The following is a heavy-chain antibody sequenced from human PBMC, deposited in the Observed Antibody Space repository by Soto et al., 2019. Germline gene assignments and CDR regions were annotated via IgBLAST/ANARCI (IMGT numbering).Heavy chain of an antibody. Sequence: GGSLRLSCAASGFTFSSYDMHWVRQATGKGLEWVSAIGTAGDTYYPGSVKGRFTISRENAKNSLYLQMNSLRAEDTAVYYCAREDCSGGSCYFDYWGQGTLVTVSS. CDR3: AREDCSGGSCYFDY. V-gene: IGHV3-13*01. D-gene: IGHD2-15*01. CDR1: GFTFSSYD. J-gene: IGHJ4*02. CDR2: IGTAGDT.